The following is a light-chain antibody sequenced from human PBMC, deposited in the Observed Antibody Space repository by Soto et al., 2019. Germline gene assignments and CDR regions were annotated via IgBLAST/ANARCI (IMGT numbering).Light chain of an antibody. CDR2: GVS. V-gene: IGLV2-14*01. CDR1: SSDVGGYNY. Sequence: QSVLTQPASVSRSPGQSITISCTGTSSDVGGYNYVSWYQQHPGKAPKLMIYGVSNRPSGVSTRFSGSKSGNTASLTISGLQAEDEADYYCSSYTSNSDVLFGGGTKLTVL. CDR3: SSYTSNSDVL. J-gene: IGLJ2*01.